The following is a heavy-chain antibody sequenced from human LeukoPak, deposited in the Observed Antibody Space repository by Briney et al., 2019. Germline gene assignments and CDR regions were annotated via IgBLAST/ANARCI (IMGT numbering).Heavy chain of an antibody. Sequence: PSETLSLTCTVSGGSISSYYWSWIRQPPGKRLEWIGYIYYSGSTNYNPSLKSRVTISVDTSKNQFSLKLSSVTAADTAVYYCARHAIAAAGSNHFDYWGQGTLVTVSS. J-gene: IGHJ4*02. CDR3: ARHAIAAAGSNHFDY. CDR2: IYYSGST. CDR1: GGSISSYY. D-gene: IGHD6-13*01. V-gene: IGHV4-59*08.